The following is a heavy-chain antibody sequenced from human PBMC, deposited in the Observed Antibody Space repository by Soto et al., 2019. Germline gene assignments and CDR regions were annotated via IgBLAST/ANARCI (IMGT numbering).Heavy chain of an antibody. CDR3: ARPDERGYSSNHHYYYALDV. D-gene: IGHD2-21*01. CDR1: GGNFRSYA. CDR2: IVPIFGIR. J-gene: IGHJ6*02. V-gene: IGHV1-69*01. Sequence: QVQLVQSGAELKKPGSSVKVSCKASGGNFRSYAISWVRQAPGQGLEWMGGIVPIFGIRNYAQRFQGRVTITTDESTSTAYMGLSSLRSDDTAVYFCARPDERGYSSNHHYYYALDVWGQGTTVTVTS.